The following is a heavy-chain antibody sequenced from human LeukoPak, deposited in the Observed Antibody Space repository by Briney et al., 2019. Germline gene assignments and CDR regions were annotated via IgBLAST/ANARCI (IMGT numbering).Heavy chain of an antibody. CDR1: GFTFTNYA. D-gene: IGHD3-10*01. V-gene: IGHV3-23*01. CDR3: AKAAATMVRGVIPRYFDS. Sequence: GGSLRLSCAASGFTFTNYAMSWVRQDPGKGLEWVSTIRGSGGSTYYADSVKGRFTISRDNSKNTMYLQMNSLRAEDTAVYYCAKAAATMVRGVIPRYFDSWGQGTLVTVST. CDR2: IRGSGGST. J-gene: IGHJ4*02.